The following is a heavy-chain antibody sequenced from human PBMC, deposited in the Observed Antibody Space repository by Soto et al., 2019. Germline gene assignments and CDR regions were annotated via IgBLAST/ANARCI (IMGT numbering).Heavy chain of an antibody. J-gene: IGHJ6*02. D-gene: IGHD2-2*01. CDR3: ARGYRDNYFYAIDV. CDR2: IIPMFGIG. CDR1: GGSFSKYG. Sequence: QVQLVQSGAEVKMPGSSVRVSCKASGGSFSKYGISWVRQAPGQGLEWMGGIIPMFGIGNYAEKFLGRVTITADESTSTSHMELSSLRSEDPAVSFCARGYRDNYFYAIDVWGQGTTVTVSS. V-gene: IGHV1-69*01.